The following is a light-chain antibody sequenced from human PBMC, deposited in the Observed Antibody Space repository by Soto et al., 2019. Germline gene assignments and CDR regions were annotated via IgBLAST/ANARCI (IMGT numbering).Light chain of an antibody. CDR1: SSDVGGYNY. CDR3: SSHTSRSTLV. V-gene: IGLV2-14*03. Sequence: QSALTQPASVSWSPGQSITISCTGTSSDVGGYNYVSWYQHHPGKAPKLMIYDVSNRPSGVSNRFSGSKSGNTASLTISGLQAEDEADYYCSSHTSRSTLVFGTGTKLTVL. J-gene: IGLJ1*01. CDR2: DVS.